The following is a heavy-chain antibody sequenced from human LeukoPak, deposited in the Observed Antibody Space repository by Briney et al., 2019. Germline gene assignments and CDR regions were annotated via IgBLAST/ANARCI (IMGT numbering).Heavy chain of an antibody. D-gene: IGHD3-16*01. Sequence: GGSLRLSCAASGFTFSSYGMSWVRQAPGKGLEWLSGISGRGGTTYSADSVKGRFTISRDNSKSTLYLQMNSLRAEDTAIYFCGKRQSLPSLGGPFDSWGQGILVTVSS. V-gene: IGHV3-23*01. CDR1: GFTFSSYG. J-gene: IGHJ4*02. CDR3: GKRQSLPSLGGPFDS. CDR2: ISGRGGTT.